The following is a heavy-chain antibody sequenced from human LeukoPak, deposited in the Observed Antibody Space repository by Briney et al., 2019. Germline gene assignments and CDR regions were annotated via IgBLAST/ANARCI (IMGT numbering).Heavy chain of an antibody. CDR3: ARGGITIFGVVSYMDV. Sequence: PGGSLRLSCAASGFTVSSNYMSWVRQAPGKGLEWVSVIYSGGSTYYADSVKGRFTISRDNSKNTVYLQMNSLRAEDTAVYYCARGGITIFGVVSYMDVWGKGTTVTVSS. V-gene: IGHV3-53*01. D-gene: IGHD3-3*01. CDR2: IYSGGST. CDR1: GFTVSSNY. J-gene: IGHJ6*03.